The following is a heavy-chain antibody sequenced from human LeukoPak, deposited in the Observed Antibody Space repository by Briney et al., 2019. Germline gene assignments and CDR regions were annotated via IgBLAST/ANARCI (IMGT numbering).Heavy chain of an antibody. CDR3: AKDHYDSSGPHLYYYYYGMDV. CDR1: GFTFSSYA. V-gene: IGHV3-23*01. D-gene: IGHD3-22*01. J-gene: IGHJ6*02. Sequence: PGGSLRLSCAASGFTFSSYAMSWVRQAPGKGLEWVSAISGSGGSTYHADSVKGRFTISRDNSKNTLYLQMNSLRAEDTAVYYCAKDHYDSSGPHLYYYYYGMDVWGQGTTVTVSS. CDR2: ISGSGGST.